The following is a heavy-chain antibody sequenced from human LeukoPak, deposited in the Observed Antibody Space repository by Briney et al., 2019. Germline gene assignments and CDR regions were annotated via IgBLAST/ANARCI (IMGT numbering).Heavy chain of an antibody. Sequence: GGSLRLSCAASGFTFDDYAMHWVRQAPGKGLEWVSGISWNSGSIGYADSVKGRFTISRDNAKNSLYLQMKSLRAEDMALYYCARGSYYYDSSGYYSNDNAFDIWGQGTMVTVSS. CDR1: GFTFDDYA. J-gene: IGHJ3*02. CDR3: ARGSYYYDSSGYYSNDNAFDI. V-gene: IGHV3-9*03. D-gene: IGHD3-22*01. CDR2: ISWNSGSI.